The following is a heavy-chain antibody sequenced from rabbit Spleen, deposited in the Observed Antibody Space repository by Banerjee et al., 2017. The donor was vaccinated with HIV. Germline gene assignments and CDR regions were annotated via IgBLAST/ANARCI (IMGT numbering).Heavy chain of an antibody. Sequence: WIACIYDGDDNSYYASWAKGRFTISKTSSTTVTLQMTSLTAADTATYFCARGYSGSSGYDLWGPGTLVTVS. D-gene: IGHD1-1*01. J-gene: IGHJ4*01. CDR3: ARGYSGSSGYDL. V-gene: IGHV1S40*01. CDR2: IYDGDDNS.